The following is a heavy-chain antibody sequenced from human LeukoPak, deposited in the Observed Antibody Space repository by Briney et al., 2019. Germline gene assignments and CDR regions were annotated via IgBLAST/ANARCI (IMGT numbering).Heavy chain of an antibody. CDR1: GGSISYYY. J-gene: IGHJ4*02. CDR2: IYTSGRT. Sequence: SETLSLTCTVSGGSISYYYWNWIRQPAGKGLERIGRIYTSGRTYYNPSLKSRVSMSVDTSKNQFSLKLSSVTAADTAVYYCARLSTVTTSFDYWGQGTLVTVSS. D-gene: IGHD4-11*01. V-gene: IGHV4-4*07. CDR3: ARLSTVTTSFDY.